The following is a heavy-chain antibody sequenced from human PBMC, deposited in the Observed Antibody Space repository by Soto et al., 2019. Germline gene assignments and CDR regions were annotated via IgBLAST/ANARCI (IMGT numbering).Heavy chain of an antibody. CDR2: IWYDGSRK. V-gene: IGHV3-33*01. Sequence: QVQVVESGGGVVQPGKSLRLSCTASGFSFSGSGMHWVRQAPGKGLEWVAVIWYDGSRKYYADAVKGRFTISRDNSKNTLYLQMDSLRAEDTALYYCARGIYGIGYHYFDHWGQGTLVTVSS. CDR3: ARGIYGIGYHYFDH. D-gene: IGHD6-19*01. J-gene: IGHJ4*02. CDR1: GFSFSGSG.